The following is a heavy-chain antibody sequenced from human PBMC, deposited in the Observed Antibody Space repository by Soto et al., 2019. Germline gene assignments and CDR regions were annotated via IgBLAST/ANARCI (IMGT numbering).Heavy chain of an antibody. CDR2: IYYSGST. CDR1: GGSISSGGYY. Sequence: QVQLQESGPGLVKPSQTLSLTCTVSGGSISSGGYYWSWIRQHPGKGLEWIGYIYYSGSTYYNPSIKSRVNISVDTSKNQFSLKLSSVTAADTAVYYCARMSGDIVVVVAATPSFDYWGQGTLVTVSS. D-gene: IGHD2-15*01. CDR3: ARMSGDIVVVVAATPSFDY. J-gene: IGHJ4*02. V-gene: IGHV4-31*03.